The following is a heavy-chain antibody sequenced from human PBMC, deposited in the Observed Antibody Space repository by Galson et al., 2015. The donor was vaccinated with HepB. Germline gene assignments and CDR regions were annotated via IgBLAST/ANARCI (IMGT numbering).Heavy chain of an antibody. D-gene: IGHD3-10*01. J-gene: IGHJ3*02. CDR2: IYYSGST. CDR1: GGSISSYY. Sequence: ETLSLTCTVSGGSISSYYWSWIRQPPGKGLEWIGYIYYSGSTNYNPSLKSRVTISVDTSKNQFSLKLSSVTAADTAVYYCARQAGGGLNYYGSGSDAFDIWGQGTMVTVSP. V-gene: IGHV4-59*08. CDR3: ARQAGGGLNYYGSGSDAFDI.